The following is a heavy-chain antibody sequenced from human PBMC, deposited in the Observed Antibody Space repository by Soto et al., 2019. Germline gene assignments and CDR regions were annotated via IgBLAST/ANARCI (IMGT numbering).Heavy chain of an antibody. Sequence: SETLSLICTVSGGSISSYYWSWIRQPPGKGLEWIGYIYYSGSTNYNPSLKSRVTISVDTSKNQFSLKLSSVTAADTAVYYCARGEEKIYGMDVWGQGTTVTVSS. CDR3: ARGEEKIYGMDV. CDR2: IYYSGST. J-gene: IGHJ6*02. CDR1: GGSISSYY. V-gene: IGHV4-59*01.